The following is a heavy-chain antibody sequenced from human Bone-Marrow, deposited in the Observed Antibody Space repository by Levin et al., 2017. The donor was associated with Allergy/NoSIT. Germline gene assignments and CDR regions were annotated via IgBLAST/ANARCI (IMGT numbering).Heavy chain of an antibody. CDR2: IYYSGST. CDR3: ATTGYSSGWYY. D-gene: IGHD6-19*01. CDR1: GGSVSSGSYY. Sequence: PSETLSLTCTVSGGSVSSGSYYWSWIRQPPGKGLEWIGYIYYSGSTNYNPSLKSRVTISVDTSKNQFSLKLSSVTAADTAVYYCATTGYSSGWYYWGQGTLVTVSS. J-gene: IGHJ4*02. V-gene: IGHV4-61*01.